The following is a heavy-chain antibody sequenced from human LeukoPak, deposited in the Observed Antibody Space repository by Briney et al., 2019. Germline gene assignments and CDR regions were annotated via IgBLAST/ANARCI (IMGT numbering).Heavy chain of an antibody. J-gene: IGHJ4*02. D-gene: IGHD3-22*01. CDR3: AKRGVVIRVILVGFHKEAYYFDS. CDR2: ISFTSSFV. CDR1: GFTFSDYS. Sequence: GGSLRLSCAASGFTFSDYSMNWVRQAPGKGLEWVSSISFTSSFVYYADSVKGRFTISRDNAKNSLYLQMNSLRAEDTAVYFCAKRGVVIRVILVGFHKEAYYFDSWGQGALVTVSS. V-gene: IGHV3-21*04.